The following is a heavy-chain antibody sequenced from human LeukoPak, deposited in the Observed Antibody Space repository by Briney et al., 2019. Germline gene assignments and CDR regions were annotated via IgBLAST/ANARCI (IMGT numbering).Heavy chain of an antibody. D-gene: IGHD3-22*01. CDR3: ARHGYYDSSGYYPLDY. CDR1: GGSIRSYY. V-gene: IGHV4-59*08. CDR2: IYYSGST. J-gene: IGHJ4*02. Sequence: SETLSLTCTVSGGSIRSYYWSWIRQPPGKWMEWIGFIYYSGSTNYNPSLKSRVTISVDTSKNQFSLKLSSVTAADTAVYYCARHGYYDSSGYYPLDYWGQGTLVTVSS.